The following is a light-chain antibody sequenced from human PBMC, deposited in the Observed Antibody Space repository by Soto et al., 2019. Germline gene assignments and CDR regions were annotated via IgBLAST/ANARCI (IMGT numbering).Light chain of an antibody. CDR3: ISYITSSTSYV. CDR2: EVS. CDR1: SSDIGGSNH. J-gene: IGLJ1*01. V-gene: IGLV2-14*01. Sequence: QSALTQPASVSGSPGQSITISCTGTSSDIGGSNHVAWFQHHPGKVPRLIIYEVSHRPPGVSYRFSGSKSGNTASLTISGLQAEDEADYYCISYITSSTSYVFGSGTQLTVL.